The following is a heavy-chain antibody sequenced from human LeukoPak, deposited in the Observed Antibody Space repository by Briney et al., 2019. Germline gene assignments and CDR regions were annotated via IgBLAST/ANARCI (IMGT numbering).Heavy chain of an antibody. CDR1: GGSFSGYY. D-gene: IGHD6-19*01. V-gene: IGHV4-34*01. CDR2: INHSGST. CDR3: ARGTAVAGIDY. J-gene: IGHJ4*02. Sequence: PSETLSLTCAVYGGSFSGYYWSCIRQPPGKGLEWIGEINHSGSTNYNPSLKSRVTISVDTSKNQFSLKLSSVTAADTAVYYCARGTAVAGIDYWGQGTLVTVSS.